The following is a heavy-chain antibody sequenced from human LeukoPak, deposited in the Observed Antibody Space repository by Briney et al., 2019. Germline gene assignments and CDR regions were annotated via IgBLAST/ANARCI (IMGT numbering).Heavy chain of an antibody. Sequence: GGSLRLSCAASGFTFSSYAMSWVRQAPGKGLVWVSRINSDGSSTSYADSVKGRFTISRDNAKNTLYLQMNSLGAEDTAVYYCARDPSSLYVNTFDYWGQGTLVTVSS. CDR2: INSDGSST. CDR1: GFTFSSYA. J-gene: IGHJ4*02. CDR3: ARDPSSLYVNTFDY. V-gene: IGHV3-74*01. D-gene: IGHD3-16*01.